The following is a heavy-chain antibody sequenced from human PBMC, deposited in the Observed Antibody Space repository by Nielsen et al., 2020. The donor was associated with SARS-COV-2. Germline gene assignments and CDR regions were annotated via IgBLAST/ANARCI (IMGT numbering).Heavy chain of an antibody. V-gene: IGHV1-18*04. CDR1: GYTFTSFG. CDR3: ATERSGVVPGPLGLGMWYSYYYMDV. Sequence: ASVKVSCKASGYTFTSFGITWVRQAPGQGLEWMGRISPSNGKTKYAQKFQGRVTMTTDTSTRTAYMELRSLTSDDTAVYYCATERSGVVPGPLGLGMWYSYYYMDVWGKGTTVTVSS. CDR2: ISPSNGKT. D-gene: IGHD3-3*01. J-gene: IGHJ6*03.